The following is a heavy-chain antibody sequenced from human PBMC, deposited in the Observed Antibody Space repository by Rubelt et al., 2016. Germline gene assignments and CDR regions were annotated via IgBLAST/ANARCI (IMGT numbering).Heavy chain of an antibody. CDR2: IKQDGTAK. CDR3: ARGGDTGRLLEWSLYYYMDV. V-gene: IGHV3-7*02. CDR1: EFTLSGYW. J-gene: IGHJ6*03. Sequence: GGGLVQPGGSLRLSCAASEFTLSGYWMSWVRQAPGKGLEWVANIKQDGTAKYYVDSVKGRFTISRDNAKNSLYLQMNSLRAEETAVYFCARGGDTGRLLEWSLYYYMDVWGKGTTVTVSS. D-gene: IGHD3-3*01.